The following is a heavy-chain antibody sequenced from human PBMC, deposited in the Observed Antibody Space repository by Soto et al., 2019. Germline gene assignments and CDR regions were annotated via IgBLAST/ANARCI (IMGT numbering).Heavy chain of an antibody. V-gene: IGHV4-31*03. J-gene: IGHJ5*02. CDR3: ARGARYWFDP. Sequence: SETLALTCTGSGRSISSDDYHWNWIRQRPEKGLEWMGNSYYSGSTNYNPSLKSRVSISVDTSKNQFSLKLSYVTAAETSVYYCARGARYWFDPWGQGTLVTVSS. CDR1: GRSISSDDYH. CDR2: SYYSGST.